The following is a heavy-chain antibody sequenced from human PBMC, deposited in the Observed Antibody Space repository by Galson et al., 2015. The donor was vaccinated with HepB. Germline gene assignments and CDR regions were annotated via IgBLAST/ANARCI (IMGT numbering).Heavy chain of an antibody. J-gene: IGHJ4*02. V-gene: IGHV1-8*01. D-gene: IGHD4-23*01. CDR1: GYTFTSYD. CDR2: MNPNSGNT. CDR3: ARGRLRWRTFDY. Sequence: SVKASCKASGYTFTSYDINWVRQATGQGLERMGWMNPNSGNTGYAQKFQGRVTMTRNTSISTAYMELSSLRSEDTAVYYCARGRLRWRTFDYWGQGTLDTVSS.